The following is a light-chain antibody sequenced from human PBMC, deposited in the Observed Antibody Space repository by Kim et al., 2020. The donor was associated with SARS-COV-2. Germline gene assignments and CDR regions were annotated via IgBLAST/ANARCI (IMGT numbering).Light chain of an antibody. CDR3: QQYNSYSWT. CDR2: DAS. V-gene: IGKV1-5*01. Sequence: ASVGDRVTITCRASQSISSWLAWYQQKPGKAPNLLIFDASSLESGVPSRFSGSGSGTEFTLTISSLQPDDFATYYCQQYNSYSWTCGQGTKVDIK. CDR1: QSISSW. J-gene: IGKJ1*01.